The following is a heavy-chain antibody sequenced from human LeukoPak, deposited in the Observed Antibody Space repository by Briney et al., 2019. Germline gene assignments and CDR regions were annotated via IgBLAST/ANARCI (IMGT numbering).Heavy chain of an antibody. J-gene: IGHJ6*03. CDR1: GGSISSYY. V-gene: IGHV4-59*08. D-gene: IGHD2/OR15-2a*01. CDR3: ARRISRYYYYYMDV. CDR2: IYYSGST. Sequence: SETLTLTCTVSGGSISSYYWSWIRQPPGKALEWIGYIYYSGSTNYNPSLKSRVTISVDTSKNQFSLKLSSVTAADTAVYYCARRISRYYYYYMDVWGKGTTVTVSS.